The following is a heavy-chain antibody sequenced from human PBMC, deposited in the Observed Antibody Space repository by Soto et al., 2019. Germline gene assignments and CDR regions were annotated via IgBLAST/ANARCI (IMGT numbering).Heavy chain of an antibody. Sequence: GGSLRLSCAASGFIFSDYSMNXVRQAPGKGLEWISYIGRSGTTTISYADSVKGRFTISRDDAYNSLYLQMNSLTAEDTAVYYCARDRDYAFDIWGQGTMVTVSS. CDR3: ARDRDYAFDI. CDR2: IGRSGTTTI. D-gene: IGHD4-17*01. V-gene: IGHV3-48*01. J-gene: IGHJ3*02. CDR1: GFIFSDYS.